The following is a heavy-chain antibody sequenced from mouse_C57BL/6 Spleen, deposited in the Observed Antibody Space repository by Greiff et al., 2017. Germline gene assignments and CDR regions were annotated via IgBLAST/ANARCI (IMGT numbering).Heavy chain of an antibody. CDR1: GFTFSSYA. J-gene: IGHJ2*01. CDR2: ISAGGSYT. V-gene: IGHV5-4*01. Sequence: DVQLVESGGGLVKPGGSLKLSCAASGFTFSSYAMSWVRQTPEKRLGWVATISAGGSYTYYPDNVKGRFTISRDNAKNNRYLQMSHLKSEDTAMYYCARDNLSYFDYWGQGTTLTVSS. CDR3: ARDNLSYFDY.